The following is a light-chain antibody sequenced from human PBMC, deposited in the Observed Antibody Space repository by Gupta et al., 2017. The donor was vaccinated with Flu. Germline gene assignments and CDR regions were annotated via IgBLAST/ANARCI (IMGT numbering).Light chain of an antibody. CDR2: GAS. CDR3: QQYNRWPPYT. V-gene: IGKV3-15*01. CDR1: RDIKTD. J-gene: IGKJ3*01. Sequence: EVVMTQSPNTLSASPGERATLSCMASRDIKTDLAWYQQKPGRAPRLVMYGASTRAAGVTARFSGSGYRADYTLTISSRQHEDFAVYYCQQYNRWPPYTFGHGTKVEIK.